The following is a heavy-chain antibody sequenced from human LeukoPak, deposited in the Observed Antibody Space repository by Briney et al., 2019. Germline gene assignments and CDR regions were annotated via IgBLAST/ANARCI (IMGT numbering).Heavy chain of an antibody. J-gene: IGHJ4*02. Sequence: GGSLRLSCAASGFTFSSYAMHWVRQAPGKGLEGVAVISYDGSNKYYADSVKGRFTISRDNSKNTLYLQMNSLRAEDTAAYYCARDPKLDYYDSSGSLVWGQGTLVTVSS. CDR2: ISYDGSNK. CDR1: GFTFSSYA. D-gene: IGHD3-22*01. CDR3: ARDPKLDYYDSSGSLV. V-gene: IGHV3-30*04.